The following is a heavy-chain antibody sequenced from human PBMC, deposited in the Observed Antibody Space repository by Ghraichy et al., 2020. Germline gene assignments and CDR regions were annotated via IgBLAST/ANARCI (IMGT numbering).Heavy chain of an antibody. CDR3: ARHESRSSWSFDY. CDR2: MYSGGHT. J-gene: IGHJ4*02. D-gene: IGHD6-19*01. V-gene: IGHV3-66*04. CDR1: GFSVSNSY. Sequence: GGSLRLSCAASGFSVSNSYLAWVRQAPGKGLEWVSLMYSGGHTYYAGSVKGRFTISRDTSKNTLDLQMNSLRTDDTGVYYCARHESRSSWSFDYWGQGALVTVSS.